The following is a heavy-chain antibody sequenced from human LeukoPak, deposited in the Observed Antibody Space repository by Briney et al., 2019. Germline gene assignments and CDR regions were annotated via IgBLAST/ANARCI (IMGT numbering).Heavy chain of an antibody. CDR3: ARDVGAKIAFDI. V-gene: IGHV1-46*01. J-gene: IGHJ3*02. CDR1: GYTFTSYY. CDR2: INPSGGST. D-gene: IGHD1-26*01. Sequence: GASVKVSCKASGYTFTSYYMHWVRQAPGQGLEWMGIINPSGGSTSYAQKFQGRVTITADKSTSTAYMELSSLRSEDTAVYYCARDVGAKIAFDIWGQGTMVAVSS.